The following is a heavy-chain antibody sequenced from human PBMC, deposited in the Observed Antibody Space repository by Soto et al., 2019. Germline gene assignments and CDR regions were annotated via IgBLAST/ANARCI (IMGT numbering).Heavy chain of an antibody. J-gene: IGHJ4*02. CDR3: ASNYGGNSY. CDR2: IIPILGIA. D-gene: IGHD4-17*01. V-gene: IGHV1-69*02. CDR1: GGTVSYYT. Sequence: QVQLVQSGAEVKKPGSSVKVSCKASGGTVSYYTISWVRQAPGQGLEGMGRIIPILGIANYAQKFQGRVTITADKSTSTVDMELSSLRSEGTAVYYCASNYGGNSYWGQGTLVTVSS.